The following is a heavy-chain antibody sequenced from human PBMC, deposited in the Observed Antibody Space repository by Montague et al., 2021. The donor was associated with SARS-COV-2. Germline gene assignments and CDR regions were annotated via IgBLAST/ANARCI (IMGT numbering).Heavy chain of an antibody. CDR3: ARSVVGGTYRHTRWFDP. D-gene: IGHD3-16*02. V-gene: IGHV4-59*11. Sequence: SETLFLTCTVSGGSIRSHLWSWIRQSPGKGLGWIGYFDHAGTKKYNPSLKTRVTISGDTSKNQFSLRLTSVTTADTAIYYCARSVVGGTYRHTRWFDPWGQGALVTVFS. J-gene: IGHJ5*02. CDR1: GGSIRSHL. CDR2: FDHAGTK.